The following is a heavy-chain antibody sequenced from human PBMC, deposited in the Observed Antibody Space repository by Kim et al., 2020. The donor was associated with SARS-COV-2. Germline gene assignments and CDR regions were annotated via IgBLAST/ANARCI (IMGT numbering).Heavy chain of an antibody. CDR1: GFTFRSYA. D-gene: IGHD3-9*01. Sequence: GGSLRLSCAASGFTFRSYAMSWVRQAPGKGLEWVSAISGSGGSTYYADSVKGRFTISRDNSKNTLYLQMNSLRAADTAVYFCAKRGGPTRYYDILTGYYMGYFDYWGQGNLVTVSS. V-gene: IGHV3-23*01. J-gene: IGHJ4*02. CDR2: ISGSGGST. CDR3: AKRGGPTRYYDILTGYYMGYFDY.